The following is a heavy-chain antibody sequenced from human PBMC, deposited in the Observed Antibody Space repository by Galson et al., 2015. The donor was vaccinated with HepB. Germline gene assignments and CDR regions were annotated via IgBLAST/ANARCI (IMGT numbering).Heavy chain of an antibody. J-gene: IGHJ4*02. CDR1: GFTFSSYA. V-gene: IGHV3-30-3*01. D-gene: IGHD2-2*01. Sequence: SLRLSCAASGFTFSSYAMHWVRQAPGKGLEWVAVISYDGSNKYYADSVKGRFTISRDNSKNTLYLQMNSLRAEDTAVYYCAKGGRGIVVVPAFFYWGQGTLVTVSS. CDR2: ISYDGSNK. CDR3: AKGGRGIVVVPAFFY.